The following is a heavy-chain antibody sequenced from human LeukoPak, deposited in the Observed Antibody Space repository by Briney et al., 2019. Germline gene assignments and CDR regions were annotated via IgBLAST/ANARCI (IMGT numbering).Heavy chain of an antibody. D-gene: IGHD1-20*01. CDR2: IYYSGST. Sequence: SQTLSLTCTVSGGSISSYYWSWIRQPPGKGLEWIGYIYYSGSTNYNPSLKSRVTISVDTSKNQFSLKLSSVTAADTAVYYCARLPYRGRYNYYFDYWGQGTLVTVSS. CDR3: ARLPYRGRYNYYFDY. J-gene: IGHJ4*02. CDR1: GGSISSYY. V-gene: IGHV4-59*01.